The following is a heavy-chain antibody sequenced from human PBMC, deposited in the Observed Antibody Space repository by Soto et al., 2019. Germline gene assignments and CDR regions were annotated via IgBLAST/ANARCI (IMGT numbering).Heavy chain of an antibody. V-gene: IGHV1-69*13. Sequence: SVKVSCKASGGTFSSYAISWVRQAPGQGLEWMGGIIPIFGTANYAQKFQGRVTITADESTSTAYMELSSLRSEDTAVYYCARGLAYCGGDCYSFRHPIDYWRQGTLVTVSS. CDR3: ARGLAYCGGDCYSFRHPIDY. CDR2: IIPIFGTA. D-gene: IGHD2-21*02. J-gene: IGHJ4*02. CDR1: GGTFSSYA.